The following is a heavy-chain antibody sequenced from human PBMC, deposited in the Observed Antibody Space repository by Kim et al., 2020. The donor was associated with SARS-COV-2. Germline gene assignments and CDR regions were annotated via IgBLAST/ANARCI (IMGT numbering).Heavy chain of an antibody. Sequence: SETLSLTCAVSGGSISSSNWWSWVRQPPGKGLEWIGEIYHSGSTNYNPSLKSRVTISVDKSKNQFSLKLSSVTAADTAVYYCAREFRDSGYDADSGGDYWGQGTLVTVSS. CDR1: GGSISSSNW. CDR2: IYHSGST. J-gene: IGHJ4*02. V-gene: IGHV4-4*02. D-gene: IGHD5-12*01. CDR3: AREFRDSGYDADSGGDY.